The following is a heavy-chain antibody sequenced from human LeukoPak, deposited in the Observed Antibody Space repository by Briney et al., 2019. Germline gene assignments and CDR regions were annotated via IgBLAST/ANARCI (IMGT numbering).Heavy chain of an antibody. CDR3: ARDQFLGGGYYFDY. V-gene: IGHV1-46*01. J-gene: IGHJ4*02. CDR1: GYTFTSYY. Sequence: ASVKVSCKTSGYTFTSYYMHWMRQAPGQGLEWVGMINPNGGGTSSAQKFQGRVTMTRDTSTSTVYMELRSLRSDDTAVYYCARDQFLGGGYYFDYWGQGTLVTVSS. CDR2: INPNGGGT. D-gene: IGHD3-10*01.